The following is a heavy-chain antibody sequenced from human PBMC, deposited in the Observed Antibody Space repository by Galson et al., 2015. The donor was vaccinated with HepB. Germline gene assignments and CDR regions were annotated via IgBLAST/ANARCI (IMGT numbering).Heavy chain of an antibody. CDR2: VYGDDHK. Sequence: PALVKPTQTLTLTCTFSGFSLITSDVGVAWIRQPPGKALEWLAPVYGDDHKNYSSSLKSRLTITKDTSKNQVVLAMTNVDPVDTGTYYCAHLSSVLQGILILDYGGQGILVTVSS. CDR3: AHLSSVLQGILILDY. D-gene: IGHD3-9*01. J-gene: IGHJ4*02. CDR1: GFSLITSDVG. V-gene: IGHV2-5*02.